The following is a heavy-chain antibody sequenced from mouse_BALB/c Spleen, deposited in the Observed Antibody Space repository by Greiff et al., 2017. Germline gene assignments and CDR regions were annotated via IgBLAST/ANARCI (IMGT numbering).Heavy chain of an antibody. Sequence: QVQLQQPGAELVRPGASVKLSCKASGYTFTSYWINWVKQRPGQGLEWIGNIYPSDSYTNYNQKFKDKATLTVDKSSSTAYMQLSSPTSEDSAVYYCTRRDYGGYAMDYWGQGTSVTVSS. CDR3: TRRDYGGYAMDY. CDR1: GYTFTSYW. J-gene: IGHJ4*01. V-gene: IGHV1-69*02. CDR2: IYPSDSYT. D-gene: IGHD1-2*01.